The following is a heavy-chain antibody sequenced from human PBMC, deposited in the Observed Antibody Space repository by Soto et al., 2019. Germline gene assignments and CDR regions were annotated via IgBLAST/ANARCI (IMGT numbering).Heavy chain of an antibody. J-gene: IGHJ3*02. CDR1: GYTFTGYS. CDR2: INPNSGGT. V-gene: IGHV1-2*02. D-gene: IGHD3-16*02. CDR3: ARERLSYDAFDI. Sequence: ASVKVSCKASGYTFTGYSMHWVRQAPGQGLEWMGWINPNSGGTTSAQKFQGRVTMTRDTSSSTGYMELSRLRSDDTAVYYCARERLSYDAFDIWGQGTVVTVSS.